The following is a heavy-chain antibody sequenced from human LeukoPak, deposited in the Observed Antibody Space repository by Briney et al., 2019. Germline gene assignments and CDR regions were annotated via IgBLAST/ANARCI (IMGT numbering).Heavy chain of an antibody. CDR2: IYNSGST. CDR3: ATSYGDGVDY. CDR1: GGSISIYY. Sequence: SETLSLTCTVSGGSISIYYWSWIRQPPGKGLEWIGYIYNSGSTNYNPSLKSRVTISVDTSKNQFSLKLSSVTAADTAVYYCATSYGDGVDYWGQGTLVTVSS. D-gene: IGHD4-17*01. J-gene: IGHJ4*02. V-gene: IGHV4-59*01.